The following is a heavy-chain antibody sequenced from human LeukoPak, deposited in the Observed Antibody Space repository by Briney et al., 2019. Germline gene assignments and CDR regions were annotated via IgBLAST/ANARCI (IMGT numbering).Heavy chain of an antibody. V-gene: IGHV1-18*01. Sequence: ASVKVSCKTSDYTFTSYGINWVRQAPGQGLEWMGWISAHNGNTNYAQKFQGRVTMTTDTSTSTAYMELRSLRSDDTAVYYCARHIGMGRFDYWGQGTLVTVSS. CDR2: ISAHNGNT. J-gene: IGHJ4*02. CDR1: DYTFTSYG. CDR3: ARHIGMGRFDY. D-gene: IGHD1-14*01.